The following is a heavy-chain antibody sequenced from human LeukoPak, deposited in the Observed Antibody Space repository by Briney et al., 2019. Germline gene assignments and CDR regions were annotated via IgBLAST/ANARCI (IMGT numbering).Heavy chain of an antibody. CDR1: GFTFSDYY. Sequence: PGGSLRLSCAASGFTFSDYYMSWIRQAPGKGLEWVSYISSSGSTIYYADSVKGRFTISRDNAKNSLYLQMNSLRAEDTAVYYCARDGSSRRDDSSGYYYAHPYYMDVWGKGTTVTVSS. D-gene: IGHD3-22*01. CDR2: ISSSGSTI. J-gene: IGHJ6*03. CDR3: ARDGSSRRDDSSGYYYAHPYYMDV. V-gene: IGHV3-11*04.